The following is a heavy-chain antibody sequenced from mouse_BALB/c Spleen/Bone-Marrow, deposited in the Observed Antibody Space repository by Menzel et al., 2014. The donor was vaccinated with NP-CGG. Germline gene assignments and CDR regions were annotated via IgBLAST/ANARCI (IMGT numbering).Heavy chain of an antibody. V-gene: IGHV1S130*01. J-gene: IGHJ2*01. CDR3: ASRPKYAYYFDY. Sequence: VQLQQSGSELVRPGASVKLSCKASGYTFTNSWMHWAKQRPGQGLEWIGEIHPNSGNSNYNEKFKGKATLTVDTFSSIAYVDLSSLTSEDSAVYAGASRPKYAYYFDYWGQGTTPTVSS. CDR1: GYTFTNSW. D-gene: IGHD1-3*01. CDR2: IHPNSGNS.